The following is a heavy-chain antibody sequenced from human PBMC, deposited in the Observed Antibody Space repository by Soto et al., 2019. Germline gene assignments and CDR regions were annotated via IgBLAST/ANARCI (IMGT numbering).Heavy chain of an antibody. CDR3: ARHYCGGDCYSAWYFDL. D-gene: IGHD2-21*02. Sequence: QVQLQESGPGLVKPSETLSLTCTVSGGSISSYYWSWIRQPPAKGLEWIGYIYYSGSTNYNPSLKSRVTISVDTSKNQFSLKLSSVTAADTAVYYCARHYCGGDCYSAWYFDLWGRGTLVTVSS. CDR2: IYYSGST. J-gene: IGHJ2*01. V-gene: IGHV4-59*01. CDR1: GGSISSYY.